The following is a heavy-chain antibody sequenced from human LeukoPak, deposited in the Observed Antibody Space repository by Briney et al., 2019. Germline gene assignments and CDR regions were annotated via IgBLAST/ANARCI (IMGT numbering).Heavy chain of an antibody. J-gene: IGHJ4*02. Sequence: GRSLRLSCAASGFTFSSYGMHWVRQAPGKGLEWVAVIWYDGSNKYYADSVKGRFTISRDNSKNMLYLQMNSLRAEDTAVYYCARDHYYDSSGYRNYFDYWGQGTLVTVSS. CDR2: IWYDGSNK. D-gene: IGHD3-22*01. CDR3: ARDHYYDSSGYRNYFDY. V-gene: IGHV3-33*01. CDR1: GFTFSSYG.